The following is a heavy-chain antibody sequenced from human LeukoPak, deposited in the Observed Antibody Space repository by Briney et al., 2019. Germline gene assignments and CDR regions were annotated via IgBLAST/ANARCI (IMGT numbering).Heavy chain of an antibody. CDR3: ARDRRYCSSTSCYHLYYFDY. CDR2: IYYSGST. Sequence: PSETLSLTCTVSGDSISTASYYWGWIRQPPGKGLEWIGYIYYSGSTYYNPSLKSRVTISVDTSKNQFSLKLSSVTAADTAVYYCARDRRYCSSTSCYHLYYFDYWGQGTLVTVSS. D-gene: IGHD2-2*01. CDR1: GDSISTASYY. J-gene: IGHJ4*02. V-gene: IGHV4-30-4*08.